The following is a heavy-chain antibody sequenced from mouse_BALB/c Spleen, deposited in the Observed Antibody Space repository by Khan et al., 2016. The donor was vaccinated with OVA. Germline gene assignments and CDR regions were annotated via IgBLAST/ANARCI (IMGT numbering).Heavy chain of an antibody. CDR1: GYTFTNYG. CDR3: ARVVYNGTMDY. CDR2: INTYTGEP. D-gene: IGHD1-1*02. J-gene: IGHJ4*01. V-gene: IGHV9-3-1*01. Sequence: QIQLVQSGPELKKPGETVKISCKASGYTFTNYGMNWVKQAPGKGLKWMGWINTYTGEPTYGDDFKGRFAFSLETSASTAYLQINNLKNEDTATYFCARVVYNGTMDYWGQGTSVTVSS.